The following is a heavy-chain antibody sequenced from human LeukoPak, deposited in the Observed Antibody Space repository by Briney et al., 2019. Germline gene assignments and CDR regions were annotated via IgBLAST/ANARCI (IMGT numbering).Heavy chain of an antibody. J-gene: IGHJ5*02. V-gene: IGHV3-21*01. CDR2: ISSSSSYI. CDR1: GFTFSSYS. D-gene: IGHD3-3*01. Sequence: GGSLRLSXAASGFTFSSYSMNWVRQAPGKGLEWVSSISSSSSYIYYADSVKGRFTISRDNAKNSLYLQMNSLRAEDTAVYYCARDPGWDFWSGYKSGVSDWFDPWGQGTLVTVSS. CDR3: ARDPGWDFWSGYKSGVSDWFDP.